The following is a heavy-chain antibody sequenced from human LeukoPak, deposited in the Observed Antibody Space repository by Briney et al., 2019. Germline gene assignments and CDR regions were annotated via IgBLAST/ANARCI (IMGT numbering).Heavy chain of an antibody. CDR2: INPNSGGT. V-gene: IGHV1-2*02. D-gene: IGHD3-16*01. CDR3: ARGYDDYVWGSPGDY. CDR1: GYTFPGYY. J-gene: IGHJ4*02. Sequence: ASVKVSCKASGYTFPGYYIHWVRKAPGQGVEWVGLINPNSGGTNYAQKFQGRVTMTRDTSISTAYMELSRLRSDDTAVYYCARGYDDYVWGSPGDYWGQGTLVTVSS.